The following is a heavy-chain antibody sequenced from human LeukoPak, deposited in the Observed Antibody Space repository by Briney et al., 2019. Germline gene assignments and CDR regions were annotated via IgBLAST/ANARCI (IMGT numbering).Heavy chain of an antibody. CDR1: GGSISSSSYY. D-gene: IGHD2-15*01. V-gene: IGHV4-39*01. CDR3: ASHQGRGVARSHAFDI. J-gene: IGHJ3*02. Sequence: KASETLSLTCTVSGGSISSSSYYWGWIRQPPGKGLEWIGSIYYSGSTYYNPSLKSRVTISVDTSKNQFSLKLSSVTAADTAVYYCASHQGRGVARSHAFDIRGQGTMVTVSS. CDR2: IYYSGST.